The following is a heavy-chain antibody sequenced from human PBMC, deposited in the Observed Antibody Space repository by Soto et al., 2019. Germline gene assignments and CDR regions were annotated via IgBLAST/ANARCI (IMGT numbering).Heavy chain of an antibody. CDR3: ARAEQQLVRGYYYYYGMDV. J-gene: IGHJ6*02. V-gene: IGHV4-59*01. D-gene: IGHD6-13*01. Sequence: PSETLSRTCTGSGGSISSYYGSWIRLPPGKGLGWIGYIYYSGRTNYNPTLKSRVTISADTSKNQFSLKLSSVTAADTAVYYCARAEQQLVRGYYYYYGMDVWGQGTTVTVSS. CDR1: GGSISSYY. CDR2: IYYSGRT.